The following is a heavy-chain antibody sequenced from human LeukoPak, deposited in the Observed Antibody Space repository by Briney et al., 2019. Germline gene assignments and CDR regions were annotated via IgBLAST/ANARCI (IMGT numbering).Heavy chain of an antibody. CDR1: GFTFDDYG. V-gene: IGHV3-20*04. CDR3: ARDRAGGDIVVVPAAYDY. Sequence: GGXXXLSCAASGFTFDDYGMSWVRQAPGKGLEWVSGINWNGGSTVYADTVKGRFTISRDNAKNSLYLQMNSLRAEDTALYYCARDRAGGDIVVVPAAYDYWGQGTLVTVSS. CDR2: INWNGGST. J-gene: IGHJ4*02. D-gene: IGHD2-2*01.